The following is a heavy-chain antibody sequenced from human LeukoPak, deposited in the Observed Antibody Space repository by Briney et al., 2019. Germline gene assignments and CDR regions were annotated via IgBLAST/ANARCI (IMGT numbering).Heavy chain of an antibody. CDR1: GSSISSYY. CDR2: IYYRGST. CDR3: ARERLVEMSTLFDF. Sequence: SETLSLTCTVSGSSISSYYWTWVRQPPGRGLEWIGYIYYRGSTTYNPSPKSRVTISVDTSESQFSLKLSSVTAADTAVYYCARERLVEMSTLFDFWGQGTLVTVSS. D-gene: IGHD5-24*01. J-gene: IGHJ4*02. V-gene: IGHV4-59*01.